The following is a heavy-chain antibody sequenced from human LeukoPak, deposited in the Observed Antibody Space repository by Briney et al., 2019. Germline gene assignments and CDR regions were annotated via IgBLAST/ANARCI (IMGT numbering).Heavy chain of an antibody. V-gene: IGHV3-73*01. D-gene: IGHD3-16*02. Sequence: GGSLRRSCAAPGSTFSGSAMHWVRQASGKGLEWVGRIRSKANSYATAYAASVKGRFTISRDDSKNTAYLQMNSLKTEDTAVYYCTTKTLRLGELSFQIDYWGQGTLVTVSS. CDR1: GSTFSGSA. J-gene: IGHJ4*02. CDR2: IRSKANSYAT. CDR3: TTKTLRLGELSFQIDY.